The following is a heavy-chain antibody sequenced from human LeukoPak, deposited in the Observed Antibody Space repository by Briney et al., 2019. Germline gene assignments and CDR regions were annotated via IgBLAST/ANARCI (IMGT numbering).Heavy chain of an antibody. CDR2: IYYSGST. V-gene: IGHV4-30-4*01. CDR1: GGSISSGDYY. D-gene: IGHD3-10*01. Sequence: SETLSLTCTVSGGSISSGDYYWSWIRQPPGKGLEWIGYIYYSGSTYYNPSLKSRVTISVDTSKNQFSLKLSSVTAADTAVYYCARHPGSYHDPIDYWGQGTLVTVSS. J-gene: IGHJ4*02. CDR3: ARHPGSYHDPIDY.